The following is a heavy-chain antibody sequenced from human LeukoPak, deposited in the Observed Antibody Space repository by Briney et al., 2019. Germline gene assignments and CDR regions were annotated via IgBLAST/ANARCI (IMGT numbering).Heavy chain of an antibody. J-gene: IGHJ4*02. CDR1: GGSISSGDYY. CDR2: IYYTGST. CDR3: ARENHYGGNICLDY. D-gene: IGHD4-23*01. Sequence: SQTLSLTCTVSGGSISSGDYYWSWIRQPPGKGLEWIGYIYYTGSTYYNPPLKSRVTISVDTSQNQFSLKLRSVTAADTAVYYCARENHYGGNICLDYWGQGTLVTVSS. V-gene: IGHV4-30-4*01.